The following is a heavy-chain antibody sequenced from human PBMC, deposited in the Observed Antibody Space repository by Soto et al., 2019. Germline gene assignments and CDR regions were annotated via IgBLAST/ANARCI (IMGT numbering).Heavy chain of an antibody. D-gene: IGHD2-15*01. CDR1: GFTFSSYW. CDR3: ARDQGYCSGGSCYVAGY. J-gene: IGHJ4*02. Sequence: EVQLVESGGGLVQPGGSLRLSCAASGFTFSSYWMHWVRQVPGKGLVWVSRINSDGSSTGYADSVMGRFTISRDNAKNXXYLQMNSRRAEDTAVYYCARDQGYCSGGSCYVAGYWGQGTLVTVSS. V-gene: IGHV3-74*01. CDR2: INSDGSST.